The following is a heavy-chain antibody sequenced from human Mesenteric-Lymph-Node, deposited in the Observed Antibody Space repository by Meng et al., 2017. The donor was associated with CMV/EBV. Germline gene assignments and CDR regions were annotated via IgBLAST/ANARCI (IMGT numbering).Heavy chain of an antibody. V-gene: IGHV3-30*02. J-gene: IGHJ4*02. Sequence: GGSLRLSCAASGFTFSSYGMHWVRQAPGKGLEWVAFIRYDGSNKYYADSVKGRFTISRDNSKNTLHLQMNSLRAEDTAVYYCAKDRVGTGTTPFYFDYWGQGTLVTVSS. CDR2: IRYDGSNK. CDR3: AKDRVGTGTTPFYFDY. D-gene: IGHD1-14*01. CDR1: GFTFSSYG.